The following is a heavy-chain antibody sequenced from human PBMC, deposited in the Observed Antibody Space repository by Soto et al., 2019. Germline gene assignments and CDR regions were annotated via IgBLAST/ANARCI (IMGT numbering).Heavy chain of an antibody. D-gene: IGHD6-13*01. CDR1: GDTFSGYP. CDR3: ARGVAAGGTYYYYYGMDL. V-gene: IGHV1-69*06. CDR2: IIPIFGTA. Sequence: SVKVSCKASGDTFSGYPINWVRQAPGQGLEWMGGIIPIFGTANYAQKFQGRVTITADKSTSTAYMELSSLRSEDTAVYYCARGVAAGGTYYYYYGMDLWGQGTTVTVSS. J-gene: IGHJ6*02.